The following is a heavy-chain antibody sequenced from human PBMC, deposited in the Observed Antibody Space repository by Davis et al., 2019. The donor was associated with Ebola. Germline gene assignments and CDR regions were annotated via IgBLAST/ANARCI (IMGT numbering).Heavy chain of an antibody. CDR3: ARRADY. V-gene: IGHV3-30*03. Sequence: GGSLRLSCATSGFSFTTYAIHWVRQAPGKGLEWVAVISHDGSNLHYADSVMGRFTISRDNAKNSLYLQMNSLRAEDTAVYYCARRADYWGQGTLVTVSS. J-gene: IGHJ4*02. CDR1: GFSFTTYA. CDR2: ISHDGSNL.